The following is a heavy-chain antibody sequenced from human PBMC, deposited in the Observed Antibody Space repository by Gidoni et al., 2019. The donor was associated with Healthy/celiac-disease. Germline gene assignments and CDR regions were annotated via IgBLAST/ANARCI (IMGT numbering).Heavy chain of an antibody. Sequence: EVQLVESGGGLIQPGGSLRLSCAASGFTVSSNYMSWVRQAPGKGLEWVSVIYSGGSTYYADSVKGRFTISRDNSKNTLYLQMNSLRAEDTAVYYCARVGLVRGVTEHFDYWGQGTLVTVSS. D-gene: IGHD3-10*01. CDR2: IYSGGST. J-gene: IGHJ4*02. V-gene: IGHV3-53*01. CDR3: ARVGLVRGVTEHFDY. CDR1: GFTVSSNY.